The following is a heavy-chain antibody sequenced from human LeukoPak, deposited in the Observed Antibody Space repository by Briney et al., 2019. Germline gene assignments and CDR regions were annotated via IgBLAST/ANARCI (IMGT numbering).Heavy chain of an antibody. CDR1: GFTFSSYT. D-gene: IGHD5-12*01. V-gene: IGHV3-21*06. CDR2: ISSSGSYI. Sequence: GGSLRLSCAALGFTFSSYTMNWVRQAPGKGLEWVSSISSSGSYIYYADSLKGRFTISRDNAKNSLYLQMNSLRAEDTAVYYCARPGYSGYIIGYYFDYWGQGTLVTVSS. J-gene: IGHJ4*02. CDR3: ARPGYSGYIIGYYFDY.